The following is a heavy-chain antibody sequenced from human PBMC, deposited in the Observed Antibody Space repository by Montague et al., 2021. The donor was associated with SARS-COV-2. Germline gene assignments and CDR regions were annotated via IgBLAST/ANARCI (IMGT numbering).Heavy chain of an antibody. CDR3: ARHSGGSYVSGLDS. Sequence: YNSSLTSPVTMSIDTSDNQFSLNLNSVTAADTAVYYCARHSGGSYVSGLDSWGQGTLVTVSS. V-gene: IGHV4-39*01. J-gene: IGHJ4*02. D-gene: IGHD3-10*01.